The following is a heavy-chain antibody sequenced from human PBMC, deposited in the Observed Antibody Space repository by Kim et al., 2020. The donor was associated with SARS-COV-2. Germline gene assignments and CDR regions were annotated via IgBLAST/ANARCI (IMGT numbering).Heavy chain of an antibody. CDR1: GFPFSSYA. Sequence: GGSLRLSCAASGFPFSSYAMHWVRQAPGKGLEWVAVISYDASNKYYADSVKGRFTISRDNSKNTLYLQMNSLRAEDTAVYYCARPPKGSYYYAFVIWGQGPMVTVSS. J-gene: IGHJ3*02. D-gene: IGHD1-26*01. V-gene: IGHV3-30-3*01. CDR3: ARPPKGSYYYAFVI. CDR2: ISYDASNK.